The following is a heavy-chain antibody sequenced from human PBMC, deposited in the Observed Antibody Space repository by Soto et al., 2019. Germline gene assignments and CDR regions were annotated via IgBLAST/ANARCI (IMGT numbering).Heavy chain of an antibody. J-gene: IGHJ4*02. D-gene: IGHD2-2*01. Sequence: EVQLLASGGGLVQPGGSLRLSCTASGFTFSTYAMSWVREAPAKGLEWVSTISDSGSTYYADSVKGRFTISRDNSKNTLYLEMNSLRAEDTAVYYCAKDKGGRYCSRTSCLYSFDYWGQGTLVTVSS. V-gene: IGHV3-23*01. CDR1: GFTFSTYA. CDR3: AKDKGGRYCSRTSCLYSFDY. CDR2: ISDSGST.